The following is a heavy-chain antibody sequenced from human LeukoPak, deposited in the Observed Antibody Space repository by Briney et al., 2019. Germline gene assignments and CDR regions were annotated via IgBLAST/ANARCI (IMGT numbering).Heavy chain of an antibody. CDR1: GYTFTSYG. CDR2: ISAYNGNT. D-gene: IGHD3-10*01. Sequence: GASVKVSCKASGYTFTSYGISWVRQAPGQGLEWMGWISAYNGNTNYAKKLQGRVTMTTDTSTSTAYMELRSLRSDDTAVYYCARDRESFGELHWFDPWGQGTLVTVSS. J-gene: IGHJ5*02. CDR3: ARDRESFGELHWFDP. V-gene: IGHV1-18*01.